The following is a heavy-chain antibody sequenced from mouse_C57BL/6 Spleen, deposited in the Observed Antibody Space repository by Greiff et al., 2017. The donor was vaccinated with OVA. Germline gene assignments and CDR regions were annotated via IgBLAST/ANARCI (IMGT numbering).Heavy chain of an antibody. CDR3: DFYYGDDGFVDD. V-gene: IGHV1-81*01. CDR1: GYTFTSYG. J-gene: IGHJ2*01. CDR2: IYPRSGNT. D-gene: IGHD2-2*01. Sequence: VQLQQSGAELARPGASVKLSCKASGYTFTSYGISWVKQRTGQGLEWIGEIYPRSGNTYYNEKFKGKATLTVDKSSSTAYMELRSLTSEDSSFYFCDFYYGDDGFVDDWGQGTTLTVSS.